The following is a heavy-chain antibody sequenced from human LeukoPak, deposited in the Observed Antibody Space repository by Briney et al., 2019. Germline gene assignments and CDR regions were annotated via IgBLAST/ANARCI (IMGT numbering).Heavy chain of an antibody. CDR2: INHSGST. D-gene: IGHD6-13*01. J-gene: IGHJ4*02. CDR1: GGSFSGYY. CDR3: ARRTSSSWYYDY. V-gene: IGHV4-34*01. Sequence: SETLSLTCAVYGGSFSGYYWSWIRQPPGKGLEWIGEINHSGSTNYNPSLKSRVTISVDTSKNQFSLKLSSVTAADTAVYYCARRTSSSWYYDYWGQGTLVTVSS.